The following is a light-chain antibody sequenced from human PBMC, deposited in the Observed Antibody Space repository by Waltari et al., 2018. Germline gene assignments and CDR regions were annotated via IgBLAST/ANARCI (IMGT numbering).Light chain of an antibody. J-gene: IGLJ1*01. Sequence: QSVLTQPPSASETPGQRVTISCSGSHSNLGSNYLYWYQQPPGSAPKLPIYRKNLRPSGVPDRFSASKYGTLASLVISGLRSEDEGVYYCASWDESHYVFGGGTTVTVL. CDR3: ASWDESHYV. CDR2: RKN. CDR1: HSNLGSNY. V-gene: IGLV1-47*01.